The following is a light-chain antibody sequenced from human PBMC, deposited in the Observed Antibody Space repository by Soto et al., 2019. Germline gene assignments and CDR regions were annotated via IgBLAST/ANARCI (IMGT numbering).Light chain of an antibody. J-gene: IGKJ4*01. V-gene: IGKV3-11*01. Sequence: PGERATLSCRASQRVTTFLAWYQQKPGQAPRLLIYDVSNRATGIPARFSGSGSGTDFTLTISSLEPEDFAVYYCQQRINWPLTFGGGTKVEIE. CDR1: QRVTTF. CDR3: QQRINWPLT. CDR2: DVS.